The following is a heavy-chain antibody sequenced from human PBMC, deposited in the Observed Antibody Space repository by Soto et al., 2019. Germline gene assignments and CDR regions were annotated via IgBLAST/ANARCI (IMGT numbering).Heavy chain of an antibody. D-gene: IGHD4-17*01. CDR1: GYTFTSYG. CDR3: ARAVRFTLLYYYGMDV. Sequence: QVQLVQSGAEVKKPGASVKVSCKASGYTFTSYGISWVRQAPGQGLEWMGWISAYNGNTNYAQKLQGRVTMTTDTSTSTAYMELRSLSSDDTAVYYCARAVRFTLLYYYGMDVWGQGTTVTVSS. CDR2: ISAYNGNT. V-gene: IGHV1-18*01. J-gene: IGHJ6*02.